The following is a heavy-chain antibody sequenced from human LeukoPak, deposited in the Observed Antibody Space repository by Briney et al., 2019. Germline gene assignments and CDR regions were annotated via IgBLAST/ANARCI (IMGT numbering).Heavy chain of an antibody. V-gene: IGHV3-30*02. Sequence: GGSLRLSCAASGFNFRSYYMHWVRQAPGKGLVWVAFTRYDGTRKYYADSVKGRFTISRDNSKNTLYLQMNSLRAEDTAVYYCAKDEGFCNGSRGSRHGYFDGWGQGTLVIVSS. CDR2: TRYDGTRK. J-gene: IGHJ4*02. CDR1: GFNFRSYY. CDR3: AKDEGFCNGSRGSRHGYFDG. D-gene: IGHD2-15*01.